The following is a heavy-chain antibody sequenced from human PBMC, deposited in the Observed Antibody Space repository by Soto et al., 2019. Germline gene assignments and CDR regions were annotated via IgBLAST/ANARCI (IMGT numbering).Heavy chain of an antibody. J-gene: IGHJ3*02. CDR2: ILVGGST. CDR1: GFICSRYD. CDR3: AKATATGGGAFEI. V-gene: IGHV3-23*01. Sequence: LRLSCAVSGFICSRYDMSWVRQAPGKGLEWVSTILVGGSTHYEDSVKGRFTISRDTSKNTVYLQMDSLTAGDTAVYYCAKATATGGGAFEIYGRGTLVTVSS. D-gene: IGHD2-8*02.